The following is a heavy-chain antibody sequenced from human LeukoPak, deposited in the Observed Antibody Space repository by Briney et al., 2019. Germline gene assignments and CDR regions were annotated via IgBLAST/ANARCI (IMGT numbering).Heavy chain of an antibody. Sequence: SETLSLTCTVSGGSISSSSYYWGWIRQPPGKGLEWIGSIYYSGSTYYNPSLKSRVTISVDTSKNQFALKLSSVTAADTAVYYCARDSANQDAFDIWGQGTMVTVSS. D-gene: IGHD2-8*01. CDR2: IYYSGST. J-gene: IGHJ3*02. CDR1: GGSISSSSYY. V-gene: IGHV4-39*06. CDR3: ARDSANQDAFDI.